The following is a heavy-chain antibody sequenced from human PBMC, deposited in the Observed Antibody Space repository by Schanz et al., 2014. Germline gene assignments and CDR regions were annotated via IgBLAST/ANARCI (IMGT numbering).Heavy chain of an antibody. D-gene: IGHD3-10*01. CDR1: GFGFSSYS. V-gene: IGHV3-23*04. J-gene: IGHJ3*02. CDR3: AKGRFGELSAFDI. Sequence: EVQLVESGGGLIQPGGSLRLSCAASGFGFSSYSMNWVRQAPGKGLEWVSSISSGGGSTYYADSVKGRFTISRDNSKNTLYLQMNSLRAEDTAVYYCAKGRFGELSAFDIWGQGTMVTVSS. CDR2: ISSGGGST.